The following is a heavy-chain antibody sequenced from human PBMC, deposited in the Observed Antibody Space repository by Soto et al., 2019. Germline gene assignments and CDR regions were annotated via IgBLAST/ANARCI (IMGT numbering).Heavy chain of an antibody. CDR3: ARAWVVVTAPDY. D-gene: IGHD2-21*02. V-gene: IGHV1-3*01. CDR2: INAGNGNT. Sequence: ASVKVTCKASGYTFTSYAMHWVRQAPGQRLEWMGWINAGNGNTKYSQKFQGRVTITRDTSASTAYMELSSLRSEDTAVYYCARAWVVVTAPDYWGQGTLVTVSS. CDR1: GYTFTSYA. J-gene: IGHJ4*02.